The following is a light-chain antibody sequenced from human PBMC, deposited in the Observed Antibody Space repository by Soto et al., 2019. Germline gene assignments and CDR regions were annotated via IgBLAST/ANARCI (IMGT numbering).Light chain of an antibody. Sequence: DIQMTQSPSSLSASVGDTVTITCRASQDIGNFFAWFQQKPGTAPKSLISAASSLQSGVPSKFSVSGSGTDINLTINSLQPEDFATYYCQQYHSWPATFGGGTKVEI. V-gene: IGKV1-16*02. J-gene: IGKJ4*01. CDR1: QDIGNF. CDR3: QQYHSWPAT. CDR2: AAS.